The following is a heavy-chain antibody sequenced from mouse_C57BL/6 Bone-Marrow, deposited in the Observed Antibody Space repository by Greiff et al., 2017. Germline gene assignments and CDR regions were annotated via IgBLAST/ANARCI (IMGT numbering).Heavy chain of an antibody. CDR2: IDPSDSYT. CDR3: ASGLFIDY. Sequence: VQLQQPGAELVMPGASVKLSCKASGYTFTSYWMYWVKQRPGPGLEWIGEIDPSDSYTNYNQKFKGNSTLTVDKSSSTAYMRLSSLTSEVSAVYYCASGLFIDYWGQGTTLTVSS. J-gene: IGHJ2*01. CDR1: GYTFTSYW. D-gene: IGHD1-1*01. V-gene: IGHV1-69*01.